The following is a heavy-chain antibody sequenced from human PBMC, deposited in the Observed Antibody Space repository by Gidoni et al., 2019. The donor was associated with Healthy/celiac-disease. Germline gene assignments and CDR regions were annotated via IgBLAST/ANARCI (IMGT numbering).Heavy chain of an antibody. D-gene: IGHD2-2*01. CDR2: IIPIFGTA. CDR1: GGTFSSYA. J-gene: IGHJ6*02. Sequence: QVQLVQSGAEVKKPGSSVTVSCKASGGTFSSYAISWVRQAPGQGLEWMGGIIPIFGTANYAQKFQGRVTITADESTSTAYMELSSLRSEDTAVYYCARDRCSSTSCYYYGMDVWGQGTTVTVSS. CDR3: ARDRCSSTSCYYYGMDV. V-gene: IGHV1-69*01.